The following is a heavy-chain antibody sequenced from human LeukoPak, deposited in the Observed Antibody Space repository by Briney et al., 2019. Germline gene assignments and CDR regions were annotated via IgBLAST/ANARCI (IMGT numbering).Heavy chain of an antibody. D-gene: IGHD6-13*01. J-gene: IGHJ4*02. Sequence: SETLSLTCIVSGRSISPYYWSWFRQAPGRGLEWIGYIYDSGSTSYNPSLKSRVTISVDTSKNQFSLKLSSLTAADTAVYYCARDRYPAAGTLDYWGQGTLVTVSS. CDR3: ARDRYPAAGTLDY. CDR2: IYDSGST. V-gene: IGHV4-59*01. CDR1: GRSISPYY.